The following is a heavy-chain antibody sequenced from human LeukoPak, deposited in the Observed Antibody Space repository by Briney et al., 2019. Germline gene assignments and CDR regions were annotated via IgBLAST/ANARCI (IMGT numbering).Heavy chain of an antibody. CDR2: IYYSGST. CDR1: GGSISSYY. Sequence: SETLSLTCTVSGGSISSYYWSWIRQPPGKGLEWIGYIYYSGSTNYNPSLKSRVTLSVDTSKNQFSLKLSSVTAADTAVYYCARVVVPAAMPSGYYYYMDVWGKGTTVTVSS. CDR3: ARVVVPAAMPSGYYYYMDV. J-gene: IGHJ6*03. V-gene: IGHV4-59*01. D-gene: IGHD2-2*01.